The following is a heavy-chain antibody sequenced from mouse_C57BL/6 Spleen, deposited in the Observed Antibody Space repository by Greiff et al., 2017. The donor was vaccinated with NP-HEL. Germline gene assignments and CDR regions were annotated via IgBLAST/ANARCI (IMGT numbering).Heavy chain of an antibody. J-gene: IGHJ2*01. V-gene: IGHV1-54*01. CDR1: GYAFTNYL. Sequence: VQLQQSGAELVRPGTSVKVSCKASGYAFTNYLIEWVKQRPGQGLEWIGVINPGSGGTNYNEKFKGKATLTADKSSSTAYMQLSSLTSEDSAVYFCARGDGHGGYWGKGTTLTVSS. CDR3: ARGDGHGGY. D-gene: IGHD2-3*01. CDR2: INPGSGGT.